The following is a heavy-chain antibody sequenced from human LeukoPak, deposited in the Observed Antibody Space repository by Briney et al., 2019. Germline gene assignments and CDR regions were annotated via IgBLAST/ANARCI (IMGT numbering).Heavy chain of an antibody. V-gene: IGHV3-7*01. CDR3: AREPPLYCSGGSCYSPLDY. Sequence: GGSLRLSCAASGFTFSSYWMSWVRQAPGKGLEWVANINQDGSEKYYVDSVKGRFTISRDNAKNSLYLQMNSLRAEDTAVYYCAREPPLYCSGGSCYSPLDYWGQGTLVTVSS. CDR2: INQDGSEK. D-gene: IGHD2-15*01. CDR1: GFTFSSYW. J-gene: IGHJ4*02.